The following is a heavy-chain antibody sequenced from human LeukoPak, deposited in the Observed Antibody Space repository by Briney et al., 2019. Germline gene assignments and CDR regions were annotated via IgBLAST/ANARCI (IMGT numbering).Heavy chain of an antibody. CDR2: ISAFNGDT. J-gene: IGHJ4*02. CDR1: GYXFTSHG. CDR3: ARDPSNTSGLFPYFDY. V-gene: IGHV1-18*01. D-gene: IGHD6-19*01. Sequence: ASVKVSCKASGYXFTSHGISWVRQAPGQGLEWMGMISAFNGDTKYLQKLQGRVTMTTDRSTSTAYMELRSLRSDDTAVYYCARDPSNTSGLFPYFDYWGQGTLVTVSS.